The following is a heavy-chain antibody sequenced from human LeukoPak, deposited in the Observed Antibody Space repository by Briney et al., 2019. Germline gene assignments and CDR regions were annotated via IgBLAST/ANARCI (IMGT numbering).Heavy chain of an antibody. CDR3: AKDKTPLMVYAMPDY. CDR2: ISWNSGSI. J-gene: IGHJ4*02. Sequence: GGSLRLSCAASGFTFDDYAMHWFRQAPGKGLEWVSGISWNSGSIGYADSVKGRFTISRDNAKNSLYLQMNSLRAEDTALYYCAKDKTPLMVYAMPDYWGQGTLVTVSS. CDR1: GFTFDDYA. V-gene: IGHV3-9*01. D-gene: IGHD2-8*01.